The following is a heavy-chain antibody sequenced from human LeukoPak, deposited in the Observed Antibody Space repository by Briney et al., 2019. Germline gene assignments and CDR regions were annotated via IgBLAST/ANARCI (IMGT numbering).Heavy chain of an antibody. D-gene: IGHD3-10*01. CDR1: GFTFSSYS. J-gene: IGHJ5*02. CDR3: TRGGVRRFDP. CDR2: IYSSSSTI. Sequence: GGSLRLSCAASGFTFSSYSMNWVRQAPGKGLEWVSYIYSSSSTIYYADPVKGRFTISRDNAKNSLYLQMNSLRAEDTAVYYCTRGGVRRFDPWGQGTLVTVSS. V-gene: IGHV3-48*01.